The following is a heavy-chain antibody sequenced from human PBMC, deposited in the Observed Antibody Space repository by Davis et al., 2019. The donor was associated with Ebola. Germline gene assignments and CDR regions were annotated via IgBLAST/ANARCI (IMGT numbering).Heavy chain of an antibody. CDR1: GGSISSSNW. D-gene: IGHD3-22*01. J-gene: IGHJ6*02. CDR2: IYHSGST. Sequence: SETLSLTCAVSGGSISSSNWWSWVRQPPGKGLEWFGEIYHSGSTNYNPSLKSRVTISVDKSKNQFSLKLSSVTAADTAVYYCACRYYDSSGYRLGYYYGMDVWGQGTTVTVSS. CDR3: ACRYYDSSGYRLGYYYGMDV. V-gene: IGHV4-4*02.